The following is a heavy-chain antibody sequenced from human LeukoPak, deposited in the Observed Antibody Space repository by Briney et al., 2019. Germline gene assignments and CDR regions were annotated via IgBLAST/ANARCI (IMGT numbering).Heavy chain of an antibody. Sequence: GGSLRLSCAASGFTFNNYALTWVRQAPGEGLQWVSSVISNGGSTYHADSVKGRFTISRDNSKNTLYLQMNSLRAEDTAVYYCAKDQLELQDVAFDIWGQGTMVTVSS. J-gene: IGHJ3*02. CDR3: AKDQLELQDVAFDI. CDR2: VISNGGST. CDR1: GFTFNNYA. V-gene: IGHV3-23*01. D-gene: IGHD1-7*01.